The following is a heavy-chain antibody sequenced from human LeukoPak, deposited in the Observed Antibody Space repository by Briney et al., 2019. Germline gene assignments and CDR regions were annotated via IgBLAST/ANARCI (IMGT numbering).Heavy chain of an antibody. CDR3: ARGLYDSSGYYYGGGLF. J-gene: IGHJ4*02. V-gene: IGHV3-30-3*01. Sequence: GGSLRLSCAASGFTFSSYAMHWVRQAPGKGLEWVAVISYDGSNKYYADSVKGRFTISRDNSKNTLYLQMNSLRAEDTAVYYCARGLYDSSGYYYGGGLFWGQGALVTVSS. CDR2: ISYDGSNK. D-gene: IGHD3-22*01. CDR1: GFTFSSYA.